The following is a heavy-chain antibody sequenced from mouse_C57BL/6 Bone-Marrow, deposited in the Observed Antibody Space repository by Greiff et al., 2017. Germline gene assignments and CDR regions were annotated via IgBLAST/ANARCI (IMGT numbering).Heavy chain of an antibody. Sequence: VQLQQSGAELVRPGASVTLSCTASGFNFKDDYMHWVKQRPEQGLEWIGWIDPENGDTEYASKVQGKATITADTSSNTAYLQLSSLTSEGTAVYYCTTTYDYDGGFAYWGQGTLVTVSA. V-gene: IGHV14-4*01. CDR1: GFNFKDDY. CDR2: IDPENGDT. CDR3: TTTYDYDGGFAY. J-gene: IGHJ3*01. D-gene: IGHD2-4*01.